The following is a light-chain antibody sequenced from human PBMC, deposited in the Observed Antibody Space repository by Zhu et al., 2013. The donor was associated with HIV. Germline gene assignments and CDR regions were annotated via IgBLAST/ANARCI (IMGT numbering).Light chain of an antibody. V-gene: IGKV1-33*01. CDR3: QQFXNFPLT. Sequence: DIQMTQSPSSLSASVGDRVTITCQASQDIYNYLNWYRQKPGKAPQLLIYDASTLQRGVPSRFSGSGSGTEFSFTISSLQPEDNVTYYCQQFXNFPLTFGGGTKVEIK. CDR2: DAS. J-gene: IGKJ4*01. CDR1: QDIYNY.